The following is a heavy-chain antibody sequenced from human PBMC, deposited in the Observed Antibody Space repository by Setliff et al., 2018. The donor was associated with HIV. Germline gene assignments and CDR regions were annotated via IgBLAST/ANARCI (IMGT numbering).Heavy chain of an antibody. CDR2: VYTSGSA. D-gene: IGHD3-3*01. CDR1: GGSINNGTYF. V-gene: IGHV4-61*02. Sequence: PSETLSLTCTVSGGSINNGTYFWTWIRQPAGKPLEWVGRVYTSGSATYNPSLKSRVTISVDRSKNQFSLKLSSVTAADTAVYYCARGLTIFGVATPGIYSFMDVWGKGTTVTVSS. CDR3: ARGLTIFGVATPGIYSFMDV. J-gene: IGHJ6*03.